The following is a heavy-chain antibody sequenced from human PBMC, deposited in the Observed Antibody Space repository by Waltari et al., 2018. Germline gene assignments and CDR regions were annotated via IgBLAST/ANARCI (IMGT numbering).Heavy chain of an antibody. Sequence: QVQLQESGPGLVKPSETLSLTCTVSGGSISSHYWSWIRQPPGKGLEWIGSIYHSGSTYYNPSLKSRVTISVDTSKNQFSLKLSSVTAADTAVYYCARLDEGADAFDIWGQGTMVTVSS. CDR2: IYHSGST. J-gene: IGHJ3*02. CDR3: ARLDEGADAFDI. V-gene: IGHV4-59*08. CDR1: GGSISSHY. D-gene: IGHD2-2*03.